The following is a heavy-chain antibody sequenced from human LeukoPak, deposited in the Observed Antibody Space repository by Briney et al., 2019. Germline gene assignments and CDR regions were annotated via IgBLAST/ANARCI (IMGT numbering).Heavy chain of an antibody. J-gene: IGHJ4*02. CDR2: IYYSGST. Sequence: PSETLSLTCTVSGGSISSYYWSWIRQPPGKGLEWIGYIYYSGSTNYNPSLKSRVTISVDTSKNQFSLKLSSVTAADTAVYYCARAGAWGFYLDFDHWGQGTLVTVSS. V-gene: IGHV4-59*08. CDR1: GGSISSYY. D-gene: IGHD7-27*01. CDR3: ARAGAWGFYLDFDH.